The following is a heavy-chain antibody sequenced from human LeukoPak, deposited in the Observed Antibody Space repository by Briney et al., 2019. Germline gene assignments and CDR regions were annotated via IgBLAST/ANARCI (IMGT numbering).Heavy chain of an antibody. J-gene: IGHJ4*02. V-gene: IGHV3-23*01. CDR2: VSGSGGST. D-gene: IGHD4-17*01. Sequence: HTGGSLRLSCAASGFTFSSYAMSWVRQAPGKGLEWVSAVSGSGGSTYCADSVKGRFTISRDSSKNTLYLQMNSLRAEDTAVYYCAKRTTVTTSGPYYFDYWGQGTLVTVSS. CDR3: AKRTTVTTSGPYYFDY. CDR1: GFTFSSYA.